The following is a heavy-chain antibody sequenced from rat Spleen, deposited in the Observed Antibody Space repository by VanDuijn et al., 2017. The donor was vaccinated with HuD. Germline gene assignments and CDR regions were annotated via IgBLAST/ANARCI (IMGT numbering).Heavy chain of an antibody. J-gene: IGHJ3*01. V-gene: IGHV5-27*01. Sequence: EVELVESGGGLVQPGRSLKLSCAASGITFTNYDMAWVRQAPTKGLEWVAYISAGGGSTYYRDSVKGRFTISRDNAKSTLYLQMDSLRSEDTATYYCTTRGSYYYDWFAYWGQGTLVTVSS. CDR3: TTRGSYYYDWFAY. CDR1: GITFTNYD. D-gene: IGHD1-12*02. CDR2: ISAGGGST.